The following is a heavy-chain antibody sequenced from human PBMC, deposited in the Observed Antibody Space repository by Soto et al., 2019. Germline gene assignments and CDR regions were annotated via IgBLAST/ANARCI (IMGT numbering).Heavy chain of an antibody. Sequence: QVQLQESGPGLVKPSQTLSLTCTVSGGSISSGGYYWSWIRQHPGKGLEWIGYIYYSGSTYYNPSLKSRVTISVDTSKNQFTLKLSSVTAADTAVYYCARVEGGGIAAAGRDYWGQGILVIVSS. V-gene: IGHV4-31*03. CDR3: ARVEGGGIAAAGRDY. D-gene: IGHD6-13*01. J-gene: IGHJ4*02. CDR1: GGSISSGGYY. CDR2: IYYSGST.